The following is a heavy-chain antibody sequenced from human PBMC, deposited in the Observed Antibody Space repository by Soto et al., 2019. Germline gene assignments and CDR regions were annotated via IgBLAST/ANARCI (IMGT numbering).Heavy chain of an antibody. CDR2: INPNSGGT. Sequence: ASVKVSCKASGYTFIGYHMYWVRQAPGQGLERMGWINPNSGGTNYAQKFQGWVTMTRDTSISTAYMDPVDTATYYCAHRQLYNGAWNEGTFDYWGQGALVTVSS. CDR1: GYTFIGYH. J-gene: IGHJ4*02. V-gene: IGHV1-2*04. CDR3: YNGAWNEGTFDY. D-gene: IGHD1-1*01.